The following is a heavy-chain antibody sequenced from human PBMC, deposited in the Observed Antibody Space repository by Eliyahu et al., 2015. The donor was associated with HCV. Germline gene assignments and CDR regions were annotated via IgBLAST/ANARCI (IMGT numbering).Heavy chain of an antibody. J-gene: IGHJ3*02. CDR1: GFIFRDFA. Sequence: EVKLVESGGGLVQPGRSLRLSCVASGFIFRDFAMHWVRQAPGKGLEWVSGLSWNSALIGYADSVKGRFTISRDNAKNSLYLQMDSLRAEDMALYYCVKDRTPTPDVFDIWGQGTMVTVSS. CDR2: LSWNSALI. CDR3: VKDRTPTPDVFDI. D-gene: IGHD1-14*01. V-gene: IGHV3-9*03.